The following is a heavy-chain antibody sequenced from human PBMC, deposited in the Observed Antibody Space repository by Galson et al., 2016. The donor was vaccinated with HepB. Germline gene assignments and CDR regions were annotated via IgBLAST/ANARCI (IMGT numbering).Heavy chain of an antibody. CDR1: GFTFSEYY. V-gene: IGHV3-11*06. Sequence: SLRLSCAASGFTFSEYYMSWIRQAPGKGLEWISYISGHLIYTKYADSVKGRFTISRDNAKNSVYLQMNSLRAEDTAVYYCASLWQLGYWGQGTLVIVSS. J-gene: IGHJ1*01. CDR2: ISGHLIYT. D-gene: IGHD6-6*01. CDR3: ASLWQLGY.